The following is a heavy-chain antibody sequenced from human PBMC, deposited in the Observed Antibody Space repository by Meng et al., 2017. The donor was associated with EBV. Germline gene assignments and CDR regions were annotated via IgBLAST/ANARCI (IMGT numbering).Heavy chain of an antibody. CDR1: GGPFSYYA. CDR2: FLPRLGAP. V-gene: IGHV1-69*01. J-gene: IGHJ4*02. D-gene: IGHD3-10*01. CDR3: ASESGRGYTPDY. Sequence: VHVGQPAAEVKQPGSSVKVSCKTSGGPFSYYAISWVRQSPGQGLEWLGGFLPRLGAPNYAQKFHGRVKITADESTSTHYMDLSSLRSEDTAIYYCASESGRGYTPDYWGQGTLVTVSS.